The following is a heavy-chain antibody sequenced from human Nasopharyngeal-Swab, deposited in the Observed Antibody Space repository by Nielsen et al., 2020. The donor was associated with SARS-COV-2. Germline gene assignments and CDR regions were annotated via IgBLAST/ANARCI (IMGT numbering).Heavy chain of an antibody. CDR3: ARPVAGVAAAGTGGLNWFDP. CDR2: INHSGST. CDR1: GGSFSGYY. V-gene: IGHV4-34*01. Sequence: SETLSLTCAVYGGSFSGYYWSWIRQPPGKGLEWIGEINHSGSTNYNPSLKSRVTISVDTSRNQFSLKLSSVTAADTAVYYCARPVAGVAAAGTGGLNWFDPWGQGTLVTVSS. J-gene: IGHJ5*02. D-gene: IGHD6-13*01.